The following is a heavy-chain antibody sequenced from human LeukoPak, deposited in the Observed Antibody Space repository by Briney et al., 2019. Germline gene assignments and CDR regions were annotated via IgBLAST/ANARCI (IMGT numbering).Heavy chain of an antibody. Sequence: SETLSLTCAVYGGSFSGYYWSWIRQPPGKGLEWIGEINHSGSTNYNPSLKSRVTISVDTSKNQFSLKLSSVTAADTAVYYCATAWRDSSGRYVDYYYYYMDVWGKGTTVTVSS. V-gene: IGHV4-34*01. CDR3: ATAWRDSSGRYVDYYYYYMDV. D-gene: IGHD6-19*01. J-gene: IGHJ6*03. CDR1: GGSFSGYY. CDR2: INHSGST.